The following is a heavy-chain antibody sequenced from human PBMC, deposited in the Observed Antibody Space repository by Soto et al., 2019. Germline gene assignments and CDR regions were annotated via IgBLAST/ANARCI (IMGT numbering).Heavy chain of an antibody. V-gene: IGHV3-9*01. Sequence: GGSLRLSCAASGFTFDDYAMHWVRQAPGKGLEWVSGISWNSGSIGYADSVKGRFTISRDNAKNSLYLQMNSLRAEDTALYYCAKEAIAMVRGVTSAFDIWGQGTMVTVSS. J-gene: IGHJ3*02. CDR3: AKEAIAMVRGVTSAFDI. D-gene: IGHD3-10*01. CDR1: GFTFDDYA. CDR2: ISWNSGSI.